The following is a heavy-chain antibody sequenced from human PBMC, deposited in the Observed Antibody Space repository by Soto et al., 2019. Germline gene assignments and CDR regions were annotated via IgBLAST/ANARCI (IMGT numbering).Heavy chain of an antibody. V-gene: IGHV1-2*04. CDR2: INPNSGGT. Sequence: ASVKVSCKASVYTFTGYYMHWVRQAPGQGLEWMGWINPNSGGTNYAQKFQGWVTMTRDTSISTAYMELSRLRSDDTAVYYCAREGYCSGGSCSWAYDAFDIWGQGTMVTVSS. D-gene: IGHD2-15*01. CDR3: AREGYCSGGSCSWAYDAFDI. CDR1: VYTFTGYY. J-gene: IGHJ3*02.